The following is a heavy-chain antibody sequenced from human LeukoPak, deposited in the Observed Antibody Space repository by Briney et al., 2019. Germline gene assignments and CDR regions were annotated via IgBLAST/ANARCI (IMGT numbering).Heavy chain of an antibody. V-gene: IGHV4-31*03. CDR2: IYYSGST. Sequence: SETLSLTCTVSGGSISSGGYYWSWIRQHPGKGLEWIGYIYYSGSTYYNPSLKSRVTISVDTSKNQFSLKLSSVTAADTAVYYCARGPHRWSHNWFDPWAREPWSPSPQ. J-gene: IGHJ5*02. CDR1: GGSISSGGYY. CDR3: ARGPHRWSHNWFDP. D-gene: IGHD4-23*01.